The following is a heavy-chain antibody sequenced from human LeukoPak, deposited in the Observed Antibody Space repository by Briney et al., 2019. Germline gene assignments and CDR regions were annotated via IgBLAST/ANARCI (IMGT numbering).Heavy chain of an antibody. CDR1: GGSISSSSYY. J-gene: IGHJ6*02. CDR3: ARDLDIVVVPAAMNYGMDV. Sequence: LSLTCTVSGGSISSSSYYWGWIRQAPGKGLEWVSYISSSGSTIYYADSVKGRFTISRDNAKNSLYLQMNSLRAEDTAVYYCARDLDIVVVPAAMNYGMDVWGQGTTVTVSS. D-gene: IGHD2-2*03. CDR2: ISSSGSTI. V-gene: IGHV3-11*01.